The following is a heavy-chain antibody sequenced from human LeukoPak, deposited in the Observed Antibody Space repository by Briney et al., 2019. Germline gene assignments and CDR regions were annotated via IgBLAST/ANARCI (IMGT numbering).Heavy chain of an antibody. V-gene: IGHV3-30*03. CDR2: ISYDGSNK. CDR3: ARDLRAGYGDYYFDY. J-gene: IGHJ4*02. Sequence: GRSLRLSCAASGFTFSSYGMHWVRQAPGKGLEWVAVISYDGSNKYYADSVKGRFTISRDNSKNTLYLQMNSLRTEDRSVYYCARDLRAGYGDYYFDYWGQGTLVTVSS. D-gene: IGHD4-17*01. CDR1: GFTFSSYG.